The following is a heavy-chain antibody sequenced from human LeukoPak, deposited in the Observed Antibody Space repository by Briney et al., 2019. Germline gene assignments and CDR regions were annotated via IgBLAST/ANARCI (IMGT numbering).Heavy chain of an antibody. Sequence: SETLSLTCAVYGGSFSGYYWSWIREHPGLGLEHIGEINQSGSTNYHPSLKSRVTISVDASKNQFSPKLSSVPAADTAVYYCARVGGYYYGGYWGQGTLVTVSS. J-gene: IGHJ4*02. CDR2: INQSGST. CDR1: GGSFSGYY. CDR3: ARVGGYYYGGY. D-gene: IGHD3-22*01. V-gene: IGHV4-34*01.